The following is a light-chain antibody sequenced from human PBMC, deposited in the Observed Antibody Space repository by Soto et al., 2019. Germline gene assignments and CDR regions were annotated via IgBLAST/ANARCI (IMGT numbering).Light chain of an antibody. J-gene: IGKJ2*01. CDR1: QAMNNW. Sequence: DIQLTQSPSSVSASVGDIVTITCRASQAMNNWLAWYQQKPGEPPKLLIFDASTLQTGVPSRFSGSGSGTDFTLTISCLQPEDFATYFCQQDNSFPYTFGPGTKLEIK. CDR2: DAS. CDR3: QQDNSFPYT. V-gene: IGKV1-12*01.